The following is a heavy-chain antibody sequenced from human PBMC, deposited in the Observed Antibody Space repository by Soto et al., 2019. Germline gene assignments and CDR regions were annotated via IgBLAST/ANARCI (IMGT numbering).Heavy chain of an antibody. CDR3: AIDLSH. Sequence: DVQLDQSGGGLVPPGGYLRLSCEASGFPFSNYAMHCVRQAPGKGLEWISYVNSGSNTTFHADSITRRLTVSRDNAKNSVYLHMSSLRHDDTAIYYCAIDLSHWCPGTLVTVS. CDR2: VNSGSNTT. J-gene: IGHJ4*02. CDR1: GFPFSNYA. V-gene: IGHV3-48*02.